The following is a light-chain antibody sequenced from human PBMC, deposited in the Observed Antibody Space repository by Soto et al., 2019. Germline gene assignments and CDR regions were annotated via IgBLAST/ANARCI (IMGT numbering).Light chain of an antibody. CDR3: QQLRT. Sequence: EIVLTQSPATLSLSPGERATFSCRASQSVSSYLAWYQQKPGQAPRLLIYDASNRATGIPARFSGSGSGTDFTLTISSLEPEDFAVYYCQQLRTFGPGTKVDIK. CDR2: DAS. CDR1: QSVSSY. V-gene: IGKV3-11*01. J-gene: IGKJ3*01.